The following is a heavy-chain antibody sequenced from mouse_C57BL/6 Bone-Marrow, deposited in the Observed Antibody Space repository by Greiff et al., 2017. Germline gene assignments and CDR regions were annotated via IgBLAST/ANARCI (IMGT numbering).Heavy chain of an antibody. Sequence: EVQLQQSGAELVKPGALVKLSCTASGFNIKDYYIHWVKQRTEQGLEWIGRIDPEDGETKYAPKFQDKATITADTSSNTAYLQLSSLTSEDTAVYYCTRSLIYYGTNYWGQGTTLTVSS. J-gene: IGHJ2*01. CDR1: GFNIKDYY. D-gene: IGHD1-1*01. CDR3: TRSLIYYGTNY. CDR2: IDPEDGET. V-gene: IGHV14-2*01.